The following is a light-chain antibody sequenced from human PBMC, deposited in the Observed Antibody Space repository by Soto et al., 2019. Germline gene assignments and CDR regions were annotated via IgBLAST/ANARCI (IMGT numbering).Light chain of an antibody. J-gene: IGLJ3*02. CDR2: GNS. CDR1: SGNIGAGYD. CDR3: QSYDSSLSGWV. Sequence: QSVLTHPPSVSGAPGQMFTISCTGISGNIGAGYDVHWYQQLPGTAPKLLIYGNSNRPSGVPDRFSGSKSGTSASLAITGLQAEDEADYYCQSYDSSLSGWVFGGGTKVTVL. V-gene: IGLV1-40*01.